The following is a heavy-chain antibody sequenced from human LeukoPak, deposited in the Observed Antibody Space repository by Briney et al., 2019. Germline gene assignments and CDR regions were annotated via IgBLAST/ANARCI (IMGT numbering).Heavy chain of an antibody. D-gene: IGHD1-20*01. CDR1: EYTFTGYY. V-gene: IGHV1-18*01. J-gene: IGHJ4*02. Sequence: ASVKVSCKASEYTFTGYYMHWVRQAPGQGLEWMGWISGYNGNTNYAQNLQGRVTMTTDTSTSTAYMEPRSLRSDDTAVYYCARDPRITGAPGIDYWGQGTLVTVSS. CDR3: ARDPRITGAPGIDY. CDR2: ISGYNGNT.